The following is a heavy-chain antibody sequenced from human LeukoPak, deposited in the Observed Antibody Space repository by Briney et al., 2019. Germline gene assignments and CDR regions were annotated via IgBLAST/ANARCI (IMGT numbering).Heavy chain of an antibody. CDR2: IRYDGSNK. D-gene: IGHD3-10*01. CDR1: GFTFSSYG. V-gene: IGHV3-30*02. J-gene: IGHJ4*02. Sequence: PGGSLRLSCAASGFTFSSYGMHWVRQAPGKGLEWVAFIRYDGSNKYYADSVKGRFTISRDNSKNTLYLQMNSLRAEDTAVYYCAKDTRGTMVRGVSGGFDYWGQETLVTVSS. CDR3: AKDTRGTMVRGVSGGFDY.